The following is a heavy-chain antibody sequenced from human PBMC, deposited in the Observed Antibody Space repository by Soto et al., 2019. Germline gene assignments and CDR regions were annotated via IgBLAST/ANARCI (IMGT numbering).Heavy chain of an antibody. CDR1: GFTFSSYA. Sequence: EVQLLQSGGGLVQPGGSLRLSCAASGFTFSSYALSWVRQAPGKGLEWVSGTSDNGGTTYYANFVEGRFTISRDNSKNTLYLQTHSLRAEDTAVYYCAKDRVGGNLGAFEIWGQGTMVTVSS. CDR3: AKDRVGGNLGAFEI. D-gene: IGHD1-1*01. V-gene: IGHV3-23*01. J-gene: IGHJ3*02. CDR2: TSDNGGTT.